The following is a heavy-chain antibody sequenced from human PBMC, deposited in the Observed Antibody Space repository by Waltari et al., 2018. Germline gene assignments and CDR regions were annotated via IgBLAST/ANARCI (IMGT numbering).Heavy chain of an antibody. Sequence: QVQLQESGPGLVKPSETLSLTCAVSGYSISSGYYWGWIRQPPGKGLEWIGSIYHSGSTYYNPSLKSRVTISVDTSKNQFSLKLSSVTAADTAVYYCARMGGPYGVFDYWGQGTLVTVSS. D-gene: IGHD1-26*01. J-gene: IGHJ4*02. V-gene: IGHV4-38-2*01. CDR2: IYHSGST. CDR3: ARMGGPYGVFDY. CDR1: GYSISSGYY.